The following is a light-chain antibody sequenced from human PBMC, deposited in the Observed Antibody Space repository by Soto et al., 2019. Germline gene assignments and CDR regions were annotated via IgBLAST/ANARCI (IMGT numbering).Light chain of an antibody. J-gene: IGKJ5*01. CDR1: HSVSSSY. V-gene: IGKV3-20*01. CDR3: QQYGSSPPIT. CDR2: GAS. Sequence: EIVLTQSPGTLSLSPGERATLSCGASHSVSSSYLAWYQQKPGQALRLLIYGASSRATGIPDRFSGSGSGTDFTLTISRLEPEDFAVYYCQQYGSSPPITFGQGTRLEIK.